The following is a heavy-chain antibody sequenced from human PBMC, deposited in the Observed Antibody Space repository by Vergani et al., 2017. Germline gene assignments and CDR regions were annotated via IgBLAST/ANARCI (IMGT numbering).Heavy chain of an antibody. V-gene: IGHV1-46*03. CDR2: INPSGGST. J-gene: IGHJ3*02. CDR3: ATATILKAFDI. CDR1: GYTFTSYY. Sequence: QVQLVQSGAEVKKPGPSVKVSCKASGYTFTSYYMHWVRQAPGQGLEWMGIINPSGGSTSYAQKFQGRVTMTRDTSTSTVYMELSSLRSEDTAVYYCATATILKAFDIWGQGTMVTVSS. D-gene: IGHD2-2*02.